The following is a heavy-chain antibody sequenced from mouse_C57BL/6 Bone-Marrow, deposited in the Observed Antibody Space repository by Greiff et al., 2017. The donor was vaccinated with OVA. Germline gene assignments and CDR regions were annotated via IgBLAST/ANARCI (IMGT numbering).Heavy chain of an antibody. V-gene: IGHV7-1*01. CDR2: SRNKANDYTT. CDR3: ARDGGYYGYYAMDY. J-gene: IGHJ4*01. D-gene: IGHD2-1*01. CDR1: GFTFSDFY. Sequence: EVQLVESGGGLVQSGRSLRLSCATSGFTFSDFYMEWVRQAPGKGLEWIAASRNKANDYTTEYSASVKGRFIVSRYTSQSILYLQMNALRAEDTAIYYCARDGGYYGYYAMDYWGQGTSVTVSS.